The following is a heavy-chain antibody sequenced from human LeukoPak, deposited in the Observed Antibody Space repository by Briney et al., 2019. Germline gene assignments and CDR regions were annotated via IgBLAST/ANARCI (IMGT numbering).Heavy chain of an antibody. CDR1: GFTFSSYA. J-gene: IGHJ3*02. Sequence: PGGTLRLSCAASGFTFSSYAMHWVRQAPGKGLEWVAVISYDGSNKYYADSVKGRFTSSRDNSKNTLYLQMNSLRAEDTAVYYCARERWLHLAFDIWGQGTMVTVSS. D-gene: IGHD5-24*01. CDR2: ISYDGSNK. CDR3: ARERWLHLAFDI. V-gene: IGHV3-30-3*01.